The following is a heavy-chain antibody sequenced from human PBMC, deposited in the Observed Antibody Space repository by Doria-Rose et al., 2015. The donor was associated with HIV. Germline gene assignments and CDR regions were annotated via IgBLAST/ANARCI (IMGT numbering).Heavy chain of an antibody. CDR2: NFSDDER. V-gene: IGHV2-26*01. CDR3: ARIKSSRWYHKYYFDF. CDR1: GVSLSSSGMG. D-gene: IGHD6-13*01. J-gene: IGHJ4*02. Sequence: QVTLKESGPVLVKPTETLTLTCTVSGVSLSSSGMGVSWIRQPPGKALEWLANNFSDDERSYKTSLKSRLTISRGTSKSQVVLTMTDMDPVDTATYYCARIKSSRWYHKYYFDFWGQGTLVIVSA.